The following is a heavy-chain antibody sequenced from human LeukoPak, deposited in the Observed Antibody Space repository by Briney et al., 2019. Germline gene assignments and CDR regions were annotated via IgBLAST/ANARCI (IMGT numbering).Heavy chain of an antibody. Sequence: PGGSLRLSCAASGSTVSSKYMSWVRQAPGKGLEWVSVIYNNGNTHYADSVKGRFTISRDNSKNTLYLQMNSLRVEDTAVYYCARVGGDHVGYWGQGTLVTVSS. CDR2: IYNNGNT. CDR1: GSTVSSKY. D-gene: IGHD4-17*01. V-gene: IGHV3-53*01. J-gene: IGHJ4*02. CDR3: ARVGGDHVGY.